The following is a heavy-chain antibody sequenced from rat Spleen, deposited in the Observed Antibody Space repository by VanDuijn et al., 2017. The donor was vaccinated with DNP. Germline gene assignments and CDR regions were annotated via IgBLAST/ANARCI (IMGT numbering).Heavy chain of an antibody. V-gene: IGHV5-22*01. J-gene: IGHJ2*01. CDR3: ARHGRRVFDY. CDR1: GFTFSDSY. Sequence: EVQLVESGGGLVQPGRSLKLSCETSGFTFSDSYMAWVRQAPTKGLEWVAYISYAGGSTYHGDSVKGRFTISRDNAESTLYLQMNSLRSEDMATYFCARHGRRVFDYWGQGVMVTVSS. D-gene: IGHD1-11*01. CDR2: ISYAGGST.